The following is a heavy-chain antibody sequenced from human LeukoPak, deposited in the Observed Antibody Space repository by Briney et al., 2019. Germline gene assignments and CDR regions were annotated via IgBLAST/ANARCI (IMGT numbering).Heavy chain of an antibody. CDR3: ARVLVVPSALLPYYYYYYYMDV. J-gene: IGHJ6*03. Sequence: PSETLSLTCAVYGGSLSGYYWSWIRQPPGKGLEWIGEINHSGSTNYNPSLKTRVTISVDTSKNQFSLKLSSVSAADTAVYYCARVLVVPSALLPYYYYYYYMDVWGKGTTVTVSS. V-gene: IGHV4-34*01. CDR2: INHSGST. CDR1: GGSLSGYY. D-gene: IGHD2-2*01.